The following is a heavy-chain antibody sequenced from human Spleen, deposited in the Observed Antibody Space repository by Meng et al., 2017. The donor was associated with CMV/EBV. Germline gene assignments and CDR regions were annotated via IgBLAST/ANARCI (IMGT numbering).Heavy chain of an antibody. CDR1: GFTFIEYY. J-gene: IGHJ4*02. CDR3: ARHDFWSGYYPPFDY. V-gene: IGHV1-2*06. D-gene: IGHD3-3*01. CDR2: INPKSGGT. Sequence: ASVKVSCKASGFTFIEYYIHWVRQAPGQGLEWMGRINPKSGGTKYAQKFQGRVSMTSDTSSSTAYMELSGLRSDDTAVYFCARHDFWSGYYPPFDYWGQGTLVTVSS.